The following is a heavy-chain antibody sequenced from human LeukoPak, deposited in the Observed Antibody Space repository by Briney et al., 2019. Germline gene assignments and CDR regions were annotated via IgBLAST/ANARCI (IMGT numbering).Heavy chain of an antibody. CDR1: GFTFSDYY. CDR3: ARIRGSYSVDY. J-gene: IGHJ4*02. CDR2: ISTSGTTT. Sequence: GGSLRLSCAASGFTFSDYYMSWIRQAPGKGLEWISYISTSGTTTYHADSVKGRFTISRDDAKNSLYLQMNSLRADDTALYYCARIRGSYSVDYWGQGTLVTVSS. V-gene: IGHV3-11*04. D-gene: IGHD3-10*01.